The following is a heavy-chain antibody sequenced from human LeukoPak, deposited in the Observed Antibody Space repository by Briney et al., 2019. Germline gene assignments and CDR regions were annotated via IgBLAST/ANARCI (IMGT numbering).Heavy chain of an antibody. D-gene: IGHD3-3*01. CDR1: GDSINNNNYY. CDR3: ARITDRTIFGEIMHGFDV. J-gene: IGHJ3*01. V-gene: IGHV4-39*01. CDR2: IYYNGRT. Sequence: SETLSLACTVSGDSINNNNYYWGWIRQPPGEGLEWIGNIYYNGRTYYSPSLKSRGTISVDTSNNQFSLKLNSVTAADTAVYYCARITDRTIFGEIMHGFDVWGQGTPVTVSS.